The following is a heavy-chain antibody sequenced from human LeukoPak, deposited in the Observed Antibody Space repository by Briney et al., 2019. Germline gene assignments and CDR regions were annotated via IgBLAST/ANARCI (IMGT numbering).Heavy chain of an antibody. Sequence: GSLRLSCAASGFIFSSYLIHWVRQVPGKGLVWVSRVNSDGSSVKYTDSVKGRFTISRDNAKNTVYLQMNSLRAEDTGVYYCARDGDYVIDVWGQGTTVTVSS. CDR3: ARDGDYVIDV. CDR1: GFIFSSYL. V-gene: IGHV3-74*01. CDR2: VNSDGSSV. J-gene: IGHJ6*02.